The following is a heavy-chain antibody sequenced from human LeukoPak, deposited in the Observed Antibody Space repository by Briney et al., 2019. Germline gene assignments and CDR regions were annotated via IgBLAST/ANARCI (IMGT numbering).Heavy chain of an antibody. V-gene: IGHV3-48*03. D-gene: IGHD3-10*02. J-gene: IGHJ6*04. Sequence: GGSLRLSWAASGFTFSSYEVNGVRQAPGRGLEWVSYISSSGSTIYYADSVKGRFTISRDNAKNSLYLQMNSLRAEDTAVYYCAELGITMIGGVWGKGTTVTISS. CDR1: GFTFSSYE. CDR3: AELGITMIGGV. CDR2: ISSSGSTI.